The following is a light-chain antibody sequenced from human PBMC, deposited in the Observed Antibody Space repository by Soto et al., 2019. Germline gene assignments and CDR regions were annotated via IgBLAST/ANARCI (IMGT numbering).Light chain of an antibody. CDR1: QGISSW. J-gene: IGKJ5*01. CDR3: HSRA. V-gene: IGKV1-12*01. CDR2: AAS. Sequence: DIHITHSPSSGSRCVVERVTITCRASQGISSWLAWYQQKPGKAPKLLIYAASSLQSGVPSRFSGSGSGTEFTLTISSLQPDDFATYFCHSRAFGQGTRLEI.